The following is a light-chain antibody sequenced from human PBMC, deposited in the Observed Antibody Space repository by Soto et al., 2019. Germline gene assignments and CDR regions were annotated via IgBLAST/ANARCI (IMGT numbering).Light chain of an antibody. CDR2: SAS. V-gene: IGKV1-5*03. CDR3: QQYNSYSTFGPAT. J-gene: IGKJ1*01. Sequence: DIQMTQSPSTLSGSVGDRVTITCRASQSISTWLAWYQQKPGKAPKLLIYSASDLESGVPSRFSGSGFGTEFTLTITSLQPGDFATYYCQQYNSYSTFGPATFGQGTKVDIK. CDR1: QSISTW.